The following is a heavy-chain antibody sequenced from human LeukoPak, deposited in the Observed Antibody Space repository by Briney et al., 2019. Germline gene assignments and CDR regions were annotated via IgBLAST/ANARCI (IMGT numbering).Heavy chain of an antibody. J-gene: IGHJ6*02. D-gene: IGHD2-8*01. CDR2: VSYDGSNE. CDR3: AKDPIGGGAGRGPYALGV. Sequence: HPGGSLRLSCAASGFIFRSYAMHWVRQAPGKGLEWVAAVSYDGSNEYYADSVEGRFTISRDSSKNTLFLHMNSLRDDDTALYFCAKDPIGGGAGRGPYALGVWGQGTTVTVSS. CDR1: GFIFRSYA. V-gene: IGHV3-30-3*01.